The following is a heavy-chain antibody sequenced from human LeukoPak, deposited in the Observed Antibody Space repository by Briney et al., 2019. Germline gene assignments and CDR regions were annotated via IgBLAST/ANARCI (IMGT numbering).Heavy chain of an antibody. V-gene: IGHV1-2*06. CDR1: GYTFTGYY. Sequence: GASVKVSCKASGYTFTGYYMHWVRQAPGQGLEWMGRINPNSGGTNYAQKFQGRVTMTRDTSISTAYMELSRLRSDDAAVYYCARGQRGYSYGYRGNWGQGTLVTVSS. D-gene: IGHD5-18*01. J-gene: IGHJ4*02. CDR2: INPNSGGT. CDR3: ARGQRGYSYGYRGN.